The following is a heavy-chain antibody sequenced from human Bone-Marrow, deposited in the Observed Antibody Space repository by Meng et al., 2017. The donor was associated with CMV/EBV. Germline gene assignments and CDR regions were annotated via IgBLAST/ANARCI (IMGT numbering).Heavy chain of an antibody. D-gene: IGHD3-22*01. CDR3: ARLTYYYDSSGSTKGVFDY. Sequence: SFSGYYWSWIRQPPGKGLEWIGEINHSGSTNYNPPLKSRVTISVDTSKNQFSLKLSSVTAADTAVYYCARLTYYYDSSGSTKGVFDYWGQGTLVTVSS. V-gene: IGHV4-34*01. J-gene: IGHJ4*02. CDR2: INHSGST. CDR1: SFSGYY.